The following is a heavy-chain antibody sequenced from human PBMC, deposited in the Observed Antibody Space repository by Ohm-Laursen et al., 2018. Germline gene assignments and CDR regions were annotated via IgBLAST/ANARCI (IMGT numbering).Heavy chain of an antibody. V-gene: IGHV3-30*18. CDR3: AKDRGRLQYLDY. CDR1: GFTFNTYG. D-gene: IGHD5-24*01. CDR2: IWYDASYQ. J-gene: IGHJ4*02. Sequence: RSLRLSCTASGFTFNTYGMHWVRQAPGRGLEWVAVIWYDASYQYYADSVKGRFTIFRDNSKNTLYLQMSSLRAEDTAVYYCAKDRGRLQYLDYWGQGTLVTVSS.